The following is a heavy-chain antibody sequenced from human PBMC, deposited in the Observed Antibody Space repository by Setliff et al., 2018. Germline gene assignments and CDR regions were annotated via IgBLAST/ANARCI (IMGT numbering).Heavy chain of an antibody. Sequence: SETLSLTCNVSGVSISSYYWSWIRQPPGKGLESIGYIQKSGSTNHNPSLMGRVSISVDTSKNQFSLKLRSVTAADTAVYYCARLSWNGLRYYGLDVWGQGTTVTVSS. V-gene: IGHV4-59*01. CDR2: IQKSGST. J-gene: IGHJ6*02. D-gene: IGHD3-3*01. CDR1: GVSISSYY. CDR3: ARLSWNGLRYYGLDV.